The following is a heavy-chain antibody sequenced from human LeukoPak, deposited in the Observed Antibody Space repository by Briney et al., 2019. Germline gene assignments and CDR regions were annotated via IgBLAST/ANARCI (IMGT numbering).Heavy chain of an antibody. V-gene: IGHV4-30-4*08. D-gene: IGHD3-22*01. CDR3: ARDPLDYDSSGHYFDY. CDR2: IYYSGST. CDR1: GGSISTYY. J-gene: IGHJ4*02. Sequence: SETLSLTCTVSGGSISTYYWSWIRQPPGKGLEWIGYIYYSGSTYYNPSLKSRVTISVDTSKNQFSLKLSSVTAADTAVYYCARDPLDYDSSGHYFDYWGQGTLVTVSS.